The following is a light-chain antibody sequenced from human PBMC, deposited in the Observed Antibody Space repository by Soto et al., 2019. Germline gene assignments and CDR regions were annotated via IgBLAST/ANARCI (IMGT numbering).Light chain of an antibody. CDR2: GAS. J-gene: IGKJ1*01. CDR1: QTVSGNK. Sequence: EIVWTQSPGTLSLSPGERATLSCGASQTVSGNKLAWYQQKPGRPPRLLIYGASTRATGIPDRFSGSGSGTDFTLTISRLEPEDFAVYYCQQYGDSKIFGQGTKVEIK. V-gene: IGKV3-20*01. CDR3: QQYGDSKI.